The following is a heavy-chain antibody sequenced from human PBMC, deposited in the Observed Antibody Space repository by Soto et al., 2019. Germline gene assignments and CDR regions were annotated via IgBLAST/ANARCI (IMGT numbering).Heavy chain of an antibody. J-gene: IGHJ3*02. D-gene: IGHD4-17*01. CDR1: GGSISSYY. Sequence: LETLSLTCTVSGGSISSYYWSWIRQPPGKGLEWIGYIHYSGSTNYNPSLKSRVTISVDTSKNQFSLKLNSVTAADTAVYYCATETTQEAFDIWGQGTMVTVSS. CDR2: IHYSGST. V-gene: IGHV4-59*01. CDR3: ATETTQEAFDI.